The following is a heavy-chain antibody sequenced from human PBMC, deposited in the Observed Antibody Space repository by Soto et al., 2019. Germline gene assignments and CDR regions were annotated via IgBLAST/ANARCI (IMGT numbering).Heavy chain of an antibody. J-gene: IGHJ4*02. CDR2: TYYRSKWDN. CDR3: ARSGNEGAVDY. CDR1: GNSVSSKSAG. Sequence: LTRICAISGNSVSSKSAGWNWIRQSPSRGLEWLGRTYYRSKWDNEYAVSVKSRMTINPDTSKNQFSLQLNSVTPEDTAVYYCARSGNEGAVDYWGQGTLVTVSS. D-gene: IGHD1-26*01. V-gene: IGHV6-1*01.